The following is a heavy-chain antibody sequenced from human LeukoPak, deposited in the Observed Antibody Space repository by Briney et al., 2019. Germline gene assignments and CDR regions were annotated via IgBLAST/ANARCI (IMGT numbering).Heavy chain of an antibody. V-gene: IGHV5-51*01. D-gene: IGHD3-10*01. CDR2: IFPDDSDT. CDR3: ARHARGSYYPDAFDI. Sequence: GESLKISCKASGYSFSNYWIGWVRQMPGKGLEWMGIIFPDDSDTRSNASFQGQVTISADKSPSTAYLQWNSLKASDTAMYYCARHARGSYYPDAFDIWGQGTMVTVSS. J-gene: IGHJ3*02. CDR1: GYSFSNYW.